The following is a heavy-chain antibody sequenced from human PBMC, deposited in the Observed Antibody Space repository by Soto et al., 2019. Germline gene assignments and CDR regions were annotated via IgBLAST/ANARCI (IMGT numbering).Heavy chain of an antibody. Sequence: GGSLRLSCVASGFTLSSYGIHWVRQAPGKGLEWVAVISSDGNTKYYADSVKGRFTISRDNSKNTLYLQMDSLRPEDTAVYYCAKEVAVAGDFDYWGHGTLVTVSS. CDR2: ISSDGNTK. CDR3: AKEVAVAGDFDY. CDR1: GFTLSSYG. J-gene: IGHJ4*01. V-gene: IGHV3-30*18. D-gene: IGHD6-19*01.